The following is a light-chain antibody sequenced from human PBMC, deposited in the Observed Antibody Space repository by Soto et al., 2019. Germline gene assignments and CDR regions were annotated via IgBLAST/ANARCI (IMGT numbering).Light chain of an antibody. CDR3: QQSFT. CDR1: QSVSSSY. CDR2: GAS. V-gene: IGKV3-20*01. Sequence: EIVLTQSPGTLSLSPGERATLSCRASQSVSSSYLAWYQQKPGQAPRLLIYGASSRATGIPDRFSGSGSGTDFTLTISRLEPEDFAVYYCQQSFTVGPGTKVDIK. J-gene: IGKJ3*01.